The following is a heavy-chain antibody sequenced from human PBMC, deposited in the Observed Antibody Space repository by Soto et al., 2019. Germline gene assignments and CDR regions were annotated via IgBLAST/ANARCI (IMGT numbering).Heavy chain of an antibody. V-gene: IGHV1-69*02. D-gene: IGHD6-13*01. J-gene: IGHJ6*02. CDR2: IIPILGIA. CDR3: ASDGIAAAGTPYYYYYGMDV. Sequence: QVQLVQSGAEVKKPGSSVKVSCKASGGTFSSYTISWVRQAPGQGLEWMGRIIPILGIANYAQKFQGRVTITAEKSTGTAYMELSSLRSEDTAVYYCASDGIAAAGTPYYYYYGMDVWGQGTTVTVSS. CDR1: GGTFSSYT.